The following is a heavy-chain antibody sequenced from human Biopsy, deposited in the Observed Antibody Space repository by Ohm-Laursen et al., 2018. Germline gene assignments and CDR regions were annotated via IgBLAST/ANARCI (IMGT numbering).Heavy chain of an antibody. CDR3: ARDKYRSWNYFDN. D-gene: IGHD6-19*01. Sequence: GSSVKVSCKASGYTFSGYYMHWVRQAPGQGLEWMGWIIPDSGVTNYAQKFQGRVTMTRDTSISTAYMELSRLGSDDTAVYYCARDKYRSWNYFDNWGQGSLVTVSS. CDR2: IIPDSGVT. CDR1: GYTFSGYY. V-gene: IGHV1-2*02. J-gene: IGHJ4*02.